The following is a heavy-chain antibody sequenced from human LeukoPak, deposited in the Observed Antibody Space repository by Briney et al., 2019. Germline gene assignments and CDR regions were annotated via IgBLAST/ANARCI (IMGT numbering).Heavy chain of an antibody. CDR2: IYSGGSA. CDR3: TRETSYSSGFDF. J-gene: IGHJ4*02. V-gene: IGHV3-66*01. Sequence: GGSLRLSCAASGFTVSSNYMSWVRQAPGKGLEWVSIIYSGGSAYYADSVKGRFTISRDNSKNAVYLQMNSLRAEDTSVYYCTRETSYSSGFDFWGQGTLITVSA. D-gene: IGHD6-19*01. CDR1: GFTVSSNY.